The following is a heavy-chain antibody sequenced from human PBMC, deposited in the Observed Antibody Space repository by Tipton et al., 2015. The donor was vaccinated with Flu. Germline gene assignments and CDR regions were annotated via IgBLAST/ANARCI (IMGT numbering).Heavy chain of an antibody. Sequence: TLSLTCTVSGGSLSSYYWSWIRQPAGKGLEWIGRIYTSGGTKFNPSLRGRLTMSVDASKKEFSLKLSSVTAADTPVYYCARGSDSEPFMIYDFWGQGTLMTASS. CDR3: ARGSDSEPFMIYDF. D-gene: IGHD3/OR15-3a*01. CDR2: IYTSGGT. V-gene: IGHV4-4*07. CDR1: GGSLSSYY. J-gene: IGHJ4*02.